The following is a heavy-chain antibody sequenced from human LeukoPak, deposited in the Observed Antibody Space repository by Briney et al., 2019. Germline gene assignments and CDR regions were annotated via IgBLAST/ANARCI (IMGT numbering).Heavy chain of an antibody. D-gene: IGHD3-9*01. CDR1: GFTFSSYA. CDR3: AKGGNVLRYFDWLRDVDY. Sequence: GGSLRLSCAASGFTFSSYAMNWVRQAPGKGLEWVSSISGSGGRTYYADSVKGRFTISRDNSKNTLYLQMNSLRAEDTAVYYCAKGGNVLRYFDWLRDVDYWGQGTLVTVSS. J-gene: IGHJ4*02. V-gene: IGHV3-23*01. CDR2: ISGSGGRT.